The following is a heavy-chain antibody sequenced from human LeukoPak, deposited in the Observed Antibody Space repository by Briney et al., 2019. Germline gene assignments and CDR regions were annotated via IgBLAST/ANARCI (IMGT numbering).Heavy chain of an antibody. J-gene: IGHJ4*02. D-gene: IGHD3-22*01. V-gene: IGHV3-11*01. CDR3: ARGQGRDYYDSSGYATKSAFDC. Sequence: PGGSLRLSCAASGFTFSDYYMSWIRQAPGKGLEWVSYISSSGSTIYYADSAKGRFTISRDNAKNSLYLQMNSLRAEDTAVYYCARGQGRDYYDSSGYATKSAFDCWGQGTLVTVSS. CDR2: ISSSGSTI. CDR1: GFTFSDYY.